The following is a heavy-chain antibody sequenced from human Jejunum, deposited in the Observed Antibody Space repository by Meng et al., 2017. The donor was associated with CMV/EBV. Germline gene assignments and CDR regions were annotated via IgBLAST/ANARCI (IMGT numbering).Heavy chain of an antibody. Sequence: TLSNARMTWVRQAPGKGLEWVGRIKSQTDGGAMDFAAPVKGRFTISRDDSKNTLYLQMNSLKTEDTALYYCTTRALLGFGGKNAFNVWGRGTMVTVSS. CDR3: TTRALLGFGGKNAFNV. J-gene: IGHJ3*01. V-gene: IGHV3-15*07. CDR1: TLSNAR. D-gene: IGHD3-10*01. CDR2: IKSQTDGGAM.